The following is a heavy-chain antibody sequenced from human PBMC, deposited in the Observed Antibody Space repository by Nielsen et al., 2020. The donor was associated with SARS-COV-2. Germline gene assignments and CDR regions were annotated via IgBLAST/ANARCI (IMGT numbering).Heavy chain of an antibody. J-gene: IGHJ6*03. CDR1: GFSLSNARMG. D-gene: IGHD1-7*01. V-gene: IGHV2-26*01. CDR2: IFSNDEK. Sequence: SSPTLVKPTETLTLTCTVSGFSLSNARMGVGWIRQPPGRALESLAHIFSNDEKSYSTSLKSRLTISKDTSKSQVVLTMTNMDPVDTATYYCARIQLELRLFYFYYSMDVWGKGTTVTVSS. CDR3: ARIQLELRLFYFYYSMDV.